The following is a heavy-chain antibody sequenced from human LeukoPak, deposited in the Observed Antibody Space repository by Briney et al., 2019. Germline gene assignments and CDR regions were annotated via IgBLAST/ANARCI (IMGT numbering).Heavy chain of an antibody. Sequence: GGSLRLSCAASGFTFSSYNMNWVRQAPGKGLEWVSYINSRTTTTYYADSVKGRFTVSRDNGKNLLYLQVNSLRAEDTAVYYCVRALNGGGFGYGYWGQGTLVTVSS. D-gene: IGHD5-18*01. V-gene: IGHV3-48*01. J-gene: IGHJ4*02. CDR2: INSRTTTT. CDR3: VRALNGGGFGYGY. CDR1: GFTFSSYN.